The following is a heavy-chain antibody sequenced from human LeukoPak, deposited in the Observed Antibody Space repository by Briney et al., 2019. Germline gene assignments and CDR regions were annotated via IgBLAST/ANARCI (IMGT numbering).Heavy chain of an antibody. J-gene: IGHJ5*02. D-gene: IGHD2-15*01. CDR1: GFTFSSYA. CDR3: ARDGGGGYCSGGSCPNWFDP. V-gene: IGHV3-30-3*01. Sequence: GGSLRLSCAASGFTFSSYAMHWVRQAPGKGLEWVAVISYDGSNKYYADSVKGRFTISRDNSKNTLYLQMNSLRAEDTAVYYCARDGGGGYCSGGSCPNWFDPWGRGTLVTVSS. CDR2: ISYDGSNK.